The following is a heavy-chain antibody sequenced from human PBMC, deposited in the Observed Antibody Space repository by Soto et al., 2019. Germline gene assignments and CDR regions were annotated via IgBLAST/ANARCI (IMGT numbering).Heavy chain of an antibody. D-gene: IGHD2-2*01. CDR3: ARLGVNPRYCSSTSCPHSHWFDP. CDR2: IYPGDSDT. CDR1: GYSFTSYW. J-gene: IGHJ5*02. V-gene: IGHV5-51*01. Sequence: PGESLKISCKGSGYSFTSYWIGWVRQMPGKGLEWMGIIYPGDSDTRYSPSFQGQVTISADKSISTAYLQWSRLKASDTAMYYCARLGVNPRYCSSTSCPHSHWFDPWGQGTLVTVSS.